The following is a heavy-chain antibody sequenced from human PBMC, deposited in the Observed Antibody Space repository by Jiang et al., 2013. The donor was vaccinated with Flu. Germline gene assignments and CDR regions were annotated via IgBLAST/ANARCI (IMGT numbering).Heavy chain of an antibody. J-gene: IGHJ6*02. V-gene: IGHV4-61*08. CDR1: GDPVTSHDYY. CDR3: ARADCSSTSCAGRYGMDV. Sequence: VSGDPVTSHDYYWSWIRQPPGKRLEWIGYIFNSESTNYTPSLKSRISISIDASKNQISLKVSSVTAADTAVYYCARADCSSTSCAGRYGMDVWGQGTTVTVSS. D-gene: IGHD2-2*01. CDR2: IFNSEST.